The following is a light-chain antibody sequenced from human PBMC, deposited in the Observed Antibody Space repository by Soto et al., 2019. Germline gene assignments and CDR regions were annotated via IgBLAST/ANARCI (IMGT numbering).Light chain of an antibody. J-gene: IGLJ1*01. CDR2: DVS. V-gene: IGLV2-14*03. Sequence: QTALTQPASVSGSPGQSITISCTGTSSDVGGYNYVSWYQHHPGKAPKLIIYDVSNRPSGVSNRFSGSKSGNTASLTISGLQAEDEADYYCSSHTSTSPYVFGTGTRSPS. CDR3: SSHTSTSPYV. CDR1: SSDVGGYNY.